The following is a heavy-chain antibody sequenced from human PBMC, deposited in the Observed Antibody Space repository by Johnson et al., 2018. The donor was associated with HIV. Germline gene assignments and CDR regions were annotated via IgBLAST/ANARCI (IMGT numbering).Heavy chain of an antibody. Sequence: QVQLVESGGGVVQPGRSLRLSCAASGFTFSSYGMHWVRQAPGKGLEWVAVIWYDGSNKDYADSGKGGVTIYRDNSKNTLYLQRNSMRAEDTAVDYCAREPSIAAAGGDGAFDSWGRGTMLTVSS. CDR2: IWYDGSNK. CDR1: GFTFSSYG. V-gene: IGHV3-33*01. D-gene: IGHD6-13*01. CDR3: AREPSIAAAGGDGAFDS. J-gene: IGHJ3*02.